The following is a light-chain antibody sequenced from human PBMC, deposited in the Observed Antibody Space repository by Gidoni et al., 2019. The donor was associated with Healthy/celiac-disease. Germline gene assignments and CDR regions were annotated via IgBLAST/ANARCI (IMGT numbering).Light chain of an antibody. CDR2: GAS. CDR3: QQYNNWPPCT. J-gene: IGKJ2*02. V-gene: IGKV3-15*01. Sequence: EIVMTQPPATLSVSPGERATLSCRASQSVSSNLAWYQQKPGQAPRLLIYGASTRATGIPARFSGSGYGTEFTLTISSLQSEDFAVYYCQQYNNWPPCTFGQGTKLEIK. CDR1: QSVSSN.